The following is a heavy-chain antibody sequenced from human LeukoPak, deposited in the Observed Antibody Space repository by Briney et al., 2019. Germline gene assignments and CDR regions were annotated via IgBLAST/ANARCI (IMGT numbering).Heavy chain of an antibody. J-gene: IGHJ4*02. Sequence: GGSLRLSCAASGFTFSSYGMHWVRQVPGRGLEWVATIWYDGSNKYYADSVKGRFTISRDNSKNTLYLQMNTLRAEDMAVYYCARDTNGSYDYWGQGTLVTVSS. CDR1: GFTFSSYG. V-gene: IGHV3-33*01. D-gene: IGHD1-26*01. CDR3: ARDTNGSYDY. CDR2: IWYDGSNK.